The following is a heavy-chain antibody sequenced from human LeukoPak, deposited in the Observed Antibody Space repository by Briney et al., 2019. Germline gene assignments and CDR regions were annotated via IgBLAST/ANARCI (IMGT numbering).Heavy chain of an antibody. Sequence: QPGGSLRLSCAASGCTFSSYEMNWVRQAPGKGLEWASYISSSGSTIYYADSVKGRFTISRDNAKNSLYLQMNSLRAEDTAVYYCARGYSSSWSDAFDIWGQGTMVTVSS. CDR1: GCTFSSYE. CDR2: ISSSGSTI. CDR3: ARGYSSSWSDAFDI. J-gene: IGHJ3*02. D-gene: IGHD6-13*01. V-gene: IGHV3-48*03.